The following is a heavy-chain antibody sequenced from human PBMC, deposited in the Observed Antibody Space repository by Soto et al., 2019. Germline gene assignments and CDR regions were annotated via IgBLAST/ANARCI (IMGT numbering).Heavy chain of an antibody. CDR2: IGISGDT. Sequence: LGWSLRLSCEASGFTFSKFDMHWVRQPTGKGLEWVSTIGISGDTYYAVSVKGRFTISRDNAKNSLSLQMNSLRAGDTALYFCARGQEVGAHFFDSWGQGTQVTVSS. V-gene: IGHV3-13*04. J-gene: IGHJ4*02. D-gene: IGHD2-15*01. CDR3: ARGQEVGAHFFDS. CDR1: GFTFSKFD.